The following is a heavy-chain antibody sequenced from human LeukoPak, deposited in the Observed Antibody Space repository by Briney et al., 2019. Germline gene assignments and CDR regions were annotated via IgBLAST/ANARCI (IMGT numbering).Heavy chain of an antibody. Sequence: SETLSLTCAVYGGSFSGYYWSWIRQPPGKGLEWIGEINHSGSTNYNPSLKSRVTISVDTSKNQFSLKLTSVTAADTAVYYCARGVFHDAFDVWGHGTMVTVS. V-gene: IGHV4-34*01. J-gene: IGHJ3*01. D-gene: IGHD2-21*01. CDR1: GGSFSGYY. CDR2: INHSGST. CDR3: ARGVFHDAFDV.